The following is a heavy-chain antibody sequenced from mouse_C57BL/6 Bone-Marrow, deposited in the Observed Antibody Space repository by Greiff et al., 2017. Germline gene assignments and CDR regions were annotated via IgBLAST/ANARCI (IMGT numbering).Heavy chain of an antibody. CDR2: ISNGGGST. J-gene: IGHJ3*01. D-gene: IGHD2-1*01. V-gene: IGHV5-12*01. CDR3: ARHGVTPY. CDR1: GFTFSDYY. Sequence: EVQLVESGGGLVPPGGSLKLSCAASGFTFSDYYMYWVRPTPEKRLEWVAYISNGGGSTYYPDTVKGRFTISRDNAKNTLYLQMSRLKSEDTAMYYCARHGVTPYWGQGTLVTVSA.